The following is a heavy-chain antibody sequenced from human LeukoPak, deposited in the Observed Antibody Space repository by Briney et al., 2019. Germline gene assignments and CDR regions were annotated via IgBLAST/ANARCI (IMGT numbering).Heavy chain of an antibody. D-gene: IGHD3-10*01. CDR2: IRVYNGNT. J-gene: IGHJ3*02. CDR3: ARAYGSGSLDAFDI. CDR1: GYTFTSYG. Sequence: ASVKVSCKASGYTFTSYGINWVRQAPGQGLEWMGWIRVYNGNTNYAQKLQGRVTMTTDTSTSTAYMELRSLRSDDTAVYYCARAYGSGSLDAFDIWGQGTMVTVSS. V-gene: IGHV1-18*01.